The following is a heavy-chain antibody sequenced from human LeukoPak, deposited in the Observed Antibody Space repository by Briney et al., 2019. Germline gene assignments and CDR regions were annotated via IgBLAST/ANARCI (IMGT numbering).Heavy chain of an antibody. CDR1: GGTFSSYA. V-gene: IGHV1-69*06. J-gene: IGHJ6*03. Sequence: ASVKVSCKASGGTFSSYAISWVRQAPGQGLEWMGGIIPIFGTANYAQKFQGRVTITADKSASTAYMELSSLRSEDTAVYYCARARPQLRYFDWLLGYYMDVWGKGTTVTVSS. CDR2: IIPIFGTA. D-gene: IGHD3-9*01. CDR3: ARARPQLRYFDWLLGYYMDV.